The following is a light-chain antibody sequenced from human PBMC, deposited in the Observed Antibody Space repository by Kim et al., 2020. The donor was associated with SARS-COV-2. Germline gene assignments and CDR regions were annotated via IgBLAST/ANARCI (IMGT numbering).Light chain of an antibody. V-gene: IGLV3-1*01. CDR2: QDS. Sequence: SYELTQPPAVSVSPGQTASITCSGDKLGDKYACWHQQKPGQSPVLVIYQDSKRPSGIPERFSGSNSGNTATLTISGTQARDEADYYCQAWDSSTVVFGG. CDR3: QAWDSSTVV. J-gene: IGLJ2*01. CDR1: KLGDKY.